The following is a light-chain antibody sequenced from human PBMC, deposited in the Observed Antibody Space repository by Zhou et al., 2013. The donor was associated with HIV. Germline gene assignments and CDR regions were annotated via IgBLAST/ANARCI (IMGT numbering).Light chain of an antibody. CDR3: QQYNRWPPLT. CDR1: QSVDTY. J-gene: IGKJ4*01. V-gene: IGKV3-15*01. CDR2: DAS. Sequence: EIVLTQSPATLSLSPGVRATLSCRASQSVDTYLAWYQQRPGQPPKLLIYDASTRATGVPVRFSGSGSGTEFTLSIANLQSEDVAVYYCQQYNRWPPLTFGGGTQVEIK.